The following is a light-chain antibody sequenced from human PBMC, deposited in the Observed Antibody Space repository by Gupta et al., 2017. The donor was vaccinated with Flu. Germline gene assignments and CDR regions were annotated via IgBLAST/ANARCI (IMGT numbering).Light chain of an antibody. Sequence: QSVLTQPPSASGTPGQRVTISCSGSSSNIGTNAVSWYQQLPGTAPNLLIYTNNQRPSGVPDRYSASKSGSSASLAISGLQFEDEADYYCAAWDDSLDGPVFGIGTKVTVL. CDR1: SSNIGTNA. V-gene: IGLV1-44*01. CDR3: AAWDDSLDGPV. J-gene: IGLJ1*01. CDR2: TNN.